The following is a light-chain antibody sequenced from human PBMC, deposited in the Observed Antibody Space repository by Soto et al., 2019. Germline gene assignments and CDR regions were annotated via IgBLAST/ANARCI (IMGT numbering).Light chain of an antibody. Sequence: QSALTQPASVSGSPGQSIAISCTGTSSDVGGYNYVSWYQQHPGKTPNLMIYDVSNRPSGVSNRFSGSKSGNTVSLTISGLQAEDEADYYCSSYTSSSTWVFGGGTQLTVL. CDR3: SSYTSSSTWV. CDR2: DVS. CDR1: SSDVGGYNY. V-gene: IGLV2-14*01. J-gene: IGLJ3*02.